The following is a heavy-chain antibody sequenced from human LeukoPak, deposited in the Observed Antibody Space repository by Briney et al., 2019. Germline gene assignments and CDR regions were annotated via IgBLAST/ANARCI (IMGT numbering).Heavy chain of an antibody. CDR2: INPDGTHT. Sequence: GGSLRLSCAASGFAFRSYWMNWVRQGPGKGLVWMSRINPDGTHTDYADFVKGRFTVSRDNAKNTLYLQMNSLRAEDTAVYYCPRVFSYYTYSFDCWGQGTLVTVSS. CDR1: GFAFRSYW. J-gene: IGHJ4*02. CDR3: PRVFSYYTYSFDC. V-gene: IGHV3-74*01. D-gene: IGHD3-22*01.